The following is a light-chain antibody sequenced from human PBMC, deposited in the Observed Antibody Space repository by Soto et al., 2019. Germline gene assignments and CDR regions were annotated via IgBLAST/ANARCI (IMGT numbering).Light chain of an antibody. J-gene: IGKJ4*01. CDR2: DAS. CDR3: QQRSNWDLT. Sequence: EIVLTQSPATLSLSPGERATLSFGASQSISSYLAWFQQKPGQAPRLLIYDASNRATGIPARFSGSGSATDFTLTISSLEPEDFAVYYCQQRSNWDLTFGGGTKVDIK. V-gene: IGKV3-11*01. CDR1: QSISSY.